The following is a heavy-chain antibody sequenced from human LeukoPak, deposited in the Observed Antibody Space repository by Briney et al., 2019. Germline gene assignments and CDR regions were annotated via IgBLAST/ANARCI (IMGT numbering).Heavy chain of an antibody. J-gene: IGHJ4*02. CDR1: GFTFSIYA. V-gene: IGHV3-23*01. D-gene: IGHD3-3*01. CDR3: AKRYYDFPLDY. CDR2: ISANGGET. Sequence: GGSLRLSCAASGFTFSIYAMNWVRQAPGKGLEWVSSISANGGETHYADSVKGRFTITRDNSKNTLYLQINNPRVEDTAVYYCAKRYYDFPLDYWGQGTLVTVSS.